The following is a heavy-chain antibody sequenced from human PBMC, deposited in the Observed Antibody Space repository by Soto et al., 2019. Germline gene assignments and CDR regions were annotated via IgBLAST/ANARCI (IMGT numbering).Heavy chain of an antibody. CDR2: IWYDGSNK. CDR3: ARGYYDFWSGYSIYYYYYYMDV. J-gene: IGHJ6*03. D-gene: IGHD3-3*01. CDR1: GFTFSSYG. Sequence: QVQLVESGGGVVQPGRSLRLSCAASGFTFSSYGMHWVRQAPGKGLEWVAVIWYDGSNKYYADSVKGRFTISRDNSKNTLYLQMNSLRAEDTAVYYCARGYYDFWSGYSIYYYYYYMDVWGKGTTVTVSS. V-gene: IGHV3-33*01.